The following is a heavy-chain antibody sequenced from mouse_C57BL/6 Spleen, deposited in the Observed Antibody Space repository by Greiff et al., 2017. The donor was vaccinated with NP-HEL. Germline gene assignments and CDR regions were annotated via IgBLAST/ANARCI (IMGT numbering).Heavy chain of an antibody. V-gene: IGHV1-15*01. CDR1: GYTFTDYE. J-gene: IGHJ3*01. CDR2: IDPETGGT. CDR3: TRRGDYDVFAY. D-gene: IGHD2-4*01. Sequence: QVQLKESGAELVRPGASVTLSCKASGYTFTDYEMHWVKQTPVHGLEWIGAIDPETGGTAYNQKFKGKAILTADKSSSTAYMELRSLTSEDSAVYYCTRRGDYDVFAYWGQGTLVTVSA.